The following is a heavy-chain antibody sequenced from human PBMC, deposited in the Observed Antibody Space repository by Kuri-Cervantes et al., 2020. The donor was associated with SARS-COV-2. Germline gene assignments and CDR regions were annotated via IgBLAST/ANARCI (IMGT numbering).Heavy chain of an antibody. D-gene: IGHD3-3*01. CDR3: ARGTTIFGVAIDY. CDR2: IYYSGST. CDR1: GGSISSSSYY. V-gene: IGHV4-39*07. Sequence: GSLRLSCTVSGGSISSSSYYWGWIRQPPGKGLEWIGSIYYSGSTNYNPSLKSRVTISVDTSKNQFSLKLSSVTAADTAVYYCARGTTIFGVAIDYWGQGTLVTVSS. J-gene: IGHJ4*02.